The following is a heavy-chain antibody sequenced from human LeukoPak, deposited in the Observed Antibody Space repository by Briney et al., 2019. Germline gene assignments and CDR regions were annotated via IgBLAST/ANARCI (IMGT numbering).Heavy chain of an antibody. CDR1: GGTFSSYA. J-gene: IGHJ3*02. Sequence: SVKVSCKASGGTFSSYAISWVRQAPGQGLEWMGRIIPILGIANYAQKFQGRVTITADKSTSTAYMELSSLRSEDTAVYYCARFPIQLWLRNDAFDIWGQGTMVTVSS. CDR3: ARFPIQLWLRNDAFDI. D-gene: IGHD5-18*01. V-gene: IGHV1-69*04. CDR2: IIPILGIA.